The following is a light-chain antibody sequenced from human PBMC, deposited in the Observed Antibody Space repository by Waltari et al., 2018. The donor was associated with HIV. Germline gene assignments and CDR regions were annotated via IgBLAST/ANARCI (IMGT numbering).Light chain of an antibody. CDR1: SSDVGGYNY. V-gene: IGLV2-11*01. CDR3: CSYAGSSTLI. Sequence: QSALTQPRSVSGSPGQSVTISCTGTSSDVGGYNYVSWYQHHPGKAPKLMIYDVTKRPSGVPDRFSGSKSGNTASLTISGLQAEDEADYFCCSYAGSSTLIFGGGTKLTVL. CDR2: DVT. J-gene: IGLJ2*01.